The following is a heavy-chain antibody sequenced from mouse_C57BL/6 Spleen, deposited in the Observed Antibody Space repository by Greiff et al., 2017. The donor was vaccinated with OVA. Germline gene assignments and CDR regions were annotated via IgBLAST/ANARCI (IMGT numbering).Heavy chain of an antibody. CDR1: GYSITSGYY. Sequence: EVKLMESGPGLVKPSQSLSLTCSVTGYSITSGYYWNWIRQFPGNKLEWMGYISYDGSNNYNPSLKNRISITRDTSKNQFFLKLNSVTTEDTATYYCARRGSCAMDYWGQGTSVTVSS. CDR3: ARRGSCAMDY. J-gene: IGHJ4*01. V-gene: IGHV3-6*01. CDR2: ISYDGSN.